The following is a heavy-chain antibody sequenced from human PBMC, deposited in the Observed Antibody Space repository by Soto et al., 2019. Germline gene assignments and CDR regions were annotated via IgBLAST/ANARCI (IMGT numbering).Heavy chain of an antibody. V-gene: IGHV1-69*06. J-gene: IGHJ4*02. CDR3: AIGSVVVMGAATGGLIY. Sequence: QVQLVQSGAEVKKPGSSVKVSCKASGGTFSSHGITWVRQAPGQGLERMGGIIPMFGTPKYAQRFQGRVSITADKSTTTAYMELSSLRSEDTAVYYCAIGSVVVMGAATGGLIYWGQGALVTVSS. D-gene: IGHD2-21*01. CDR1: GGTFSSHG. CDR2: IIPMFGTP.